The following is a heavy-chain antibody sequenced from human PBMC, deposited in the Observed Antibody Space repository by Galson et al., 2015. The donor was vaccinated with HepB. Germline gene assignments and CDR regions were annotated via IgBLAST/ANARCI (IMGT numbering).Heavy chain of an antibody. Sequence: SETLSLTCTVSGGSISSDYWSWIRQPPGKGLEWIGHIYSSGTTHCNPSLKSRVTISIDTSKSQFSLKLNSVAAADTAVYFCARQGSAAAGLISAFRGFDSWGQGTLVTVSS. D-gene: IGHD6-13*01. V-gene: IGHV4-59*08. CDR1: GGSISSDY. J-gene: IGHJ4*02. CDR2: IYSSGTT. CDR3: ARQGSAAAGLISAFRGFDS.